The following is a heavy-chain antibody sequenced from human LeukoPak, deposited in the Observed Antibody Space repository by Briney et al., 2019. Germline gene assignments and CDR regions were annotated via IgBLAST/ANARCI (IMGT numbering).Heavy chain of an antibody. D-gene: IGHD6-13*01. CDR2: INKDGSGT. V-gene: IGHV3-74*01. CDR1: GFTFSDFW. J-gene: IGHJ3*02. CDR3: AKDRRIAAAKDALDI. Sequence: GGSLRLSCAASGFTFSDFWMNWVRQAPGKGLVWVSRINKDGSGTDYADSVKGRFTISRDNAKNTLYLQMNSLRAEDTAVYYCAKDRRIAAAKDALDIWGLGTMVTVSS.